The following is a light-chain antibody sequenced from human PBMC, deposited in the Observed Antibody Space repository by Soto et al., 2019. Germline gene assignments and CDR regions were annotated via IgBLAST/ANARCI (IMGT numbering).Light chain of an antibody. CDR1: QSVGSNY. Sequence: EIVLTQSPGTLSLSPGERATLSCRASQSVGSNYLAWYQQKPGQAPRLLIYGASSRATGIPDRFSGSGSGTDFTLTISRLEPEDFAVYYCQQYDYSPTWTFGQGTKVEIK. CDR3: QQYDYSPTWT. V-gene: IGKV3-20*01. J-gene: IGKJ1*01. CDR2: GAS.